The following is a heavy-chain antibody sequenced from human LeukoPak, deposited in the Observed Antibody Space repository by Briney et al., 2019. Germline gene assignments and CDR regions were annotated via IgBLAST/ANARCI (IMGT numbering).Heavy chain of an antibody. CDR3: ARRVGATTFDY. Sequence: MPSETLSLICTVSGGSISSYYWSWIRQPPGKGLEWIGYIYYSGSTNYNPSLKSRVTISVDTSKNQFSLKLSSVTAADTAVYYCARRVGATTFDYWGQGTLVTVSS. J-gene: IGHJ4*02. CDR2: IYYSGST. V-gene: IGHV4-59*08. CDR1: GGSISSYY. D-gene: IGHD1-26*01.